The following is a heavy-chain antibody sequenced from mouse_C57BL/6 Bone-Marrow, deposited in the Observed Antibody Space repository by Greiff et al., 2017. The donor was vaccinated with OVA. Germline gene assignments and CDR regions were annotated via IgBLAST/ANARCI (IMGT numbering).Heavy chain of an antibody. V-gene: IGHV1-50*01. Sequence: QVQLQQPGAELVKPGASVKLSCKASGYTFTSYWMQWVKQRPGQGLEWIGEIDPSDSYTNYNEKFKGKATLTVDTSSSTAYMQLSSLTAEDAAVYYCARAVGVCADWGKGTLVTVSA. CDR1: GYTFTSYW. J-gene: IGHJ3*01. CDR2: IDPSDSYT. CDR3: ARAVGVCAD.